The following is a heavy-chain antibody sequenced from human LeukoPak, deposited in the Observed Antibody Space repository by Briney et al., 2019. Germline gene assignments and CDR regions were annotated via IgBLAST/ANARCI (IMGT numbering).Heavy chain of an antibody. CDR2: IYYSGST. J-gene: IGHJ3*02. CDR1: GGSISSGDYY. CDR3: ARAGDYYDSSGYYWGAFDI. D-gene: IGHD3-22*01. Sequence: PSETPSLTCTVSGGSISSGDYYWSWIRQPPGKGLEWIGYIYYSGSTYYNPSLKSRVTISVDTSKNQFSLKLSSVTAADTAVYYCARAGDYYDSSGYYWGAFDIWGQGTMVTVSS. V-gene: IGHV4-30-4*01.